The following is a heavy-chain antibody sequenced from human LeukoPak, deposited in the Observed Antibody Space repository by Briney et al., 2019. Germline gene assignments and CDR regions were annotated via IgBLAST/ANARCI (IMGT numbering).Heavy chain of an antibody. V-gene: IGHV3-74*01. J-gene: IGHJ5*02. CDR1: GFSFSGHW. Sequence: GGSLRLSCTASGFSFSGHWMHWARQLPGKGLVWVSRISPTGSTTSYADSVKGRFTVSRDNAKNTLYLQVNNLRAEDTAVYYCARGPNSNWSGLDLWGQGTLLTVSS. CDR3: ARGPNSNWSGLDL. CDR2: ISPTGSTT. D-gene: IGHD6-6*01.